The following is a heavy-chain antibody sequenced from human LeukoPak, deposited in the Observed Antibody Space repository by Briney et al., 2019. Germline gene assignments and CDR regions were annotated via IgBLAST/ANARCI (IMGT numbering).Heavy chain of an antibody. V-gene: IGHV4-39*07. J-gene: IGHJ4*02. Sequence: SETLSLTCTVSGGSISSSSYYWGWIRQPPGKGLEWIGSIYYSGSTYYNPSLKSRVTISVDTSKNQFSLKLSSVTAADTAVYYCARDVEGYSSSWYYFDYWGQGTLVTVSS. D-gene: IGHD6-13*01. CDR3: ARDVEGYSSSWYYFDY. CDR2: IYYSGST. CDR1: GGSISSSSYY.